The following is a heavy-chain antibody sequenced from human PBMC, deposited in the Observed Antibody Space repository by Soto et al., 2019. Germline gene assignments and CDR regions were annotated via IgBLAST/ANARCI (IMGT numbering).Heavy chain of an antibody. CDR1: GGSISSGGYS. D-gene: IGHD1-7*01. CDR3: ARELELLSRWFDP. J-gene: IGHJ5*02. V-gene: IGHV4-30-2*01. CDR2: IYHSGST. Sequence: SDTLSLACAVSGGSISSGGYSWSWIRQPPGKGLEWIGYIYHSGSTYYNPSLKSRVTISVDRSKNQFSLKLSSVTAADTAVYYCARELELLSRWFDPWGQGTLVTVSS.